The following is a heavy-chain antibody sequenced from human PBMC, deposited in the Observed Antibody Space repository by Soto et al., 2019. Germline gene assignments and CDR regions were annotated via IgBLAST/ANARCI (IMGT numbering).Heavy chain of an antibody. CDR1: GFTFSNAW. V-gene: IGHV3-15*07. D-gene: IGHD1-20*01. J-gene: IGHJ4*02. CDR3: TTDRITGTNTLDY. CDR2: IKSKTDGGTT. Sequence: GGSLRLSCAASGFTFSNAWMNWVRQAPGKGLEWVGRIKSKTDGGTTDYAAPVIGRFTISRDDLKNTLYLQMNSLKTEDTAVYYCTTDRITGTNTLDYWGQGTLVTVSS.